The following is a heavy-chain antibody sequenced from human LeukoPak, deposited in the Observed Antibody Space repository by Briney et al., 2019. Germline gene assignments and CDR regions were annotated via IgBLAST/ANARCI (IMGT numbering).Heavy chain of an antibody. CDR3: AKGFRGYSYGITDY. CDR2: IRGSGRST. J-gene: IGHJ4*02. Sequence: SGGSLRLSCAASGFTFSSYAMSWVRQAPGKGLEWVSAIRGSGRSTYYADSVKGRFTISRDNSKNTLYLQMNSLRAEDTAVYYCAKGFRGYSYGITDYWGQGTLVTVSS. V-gene: IGHV3-23*01. D-gene: IGHD5-18*01. CDR1: GFTFSSYA.